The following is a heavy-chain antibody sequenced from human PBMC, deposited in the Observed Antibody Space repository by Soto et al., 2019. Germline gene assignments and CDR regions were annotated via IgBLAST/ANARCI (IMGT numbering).Heavy chain of an antibody. CDR3: AKDLGSGWYAGADY. Sequence: QVQLVESGGGVVQPGRSLRLSCAASGFTFSSYGMHWVRQAPGKGLEWVAVISYDGSNKYYADSVKGRFTISRDNSKNTLYLQMNSLRAEDTAVYYCAKDLGSGWYAGADYWGQGTLVTVSS. J-gene: IGHJ4*02. V-gene: IGHV3-30*18. D-gene: IGHD6-19*01. CDR1: GFTFSSYG. CDR2: ISYDGSNK.